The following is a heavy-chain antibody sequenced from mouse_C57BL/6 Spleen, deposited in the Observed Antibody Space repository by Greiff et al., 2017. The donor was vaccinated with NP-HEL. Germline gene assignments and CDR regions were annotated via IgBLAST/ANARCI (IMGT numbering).Heavy chain of an antibody. CDR3: ARQGTTVAFDY. CDR2: ISSGGSYT. CDR1: GFTFSSYG. Sequence: EVKLQESGGDLVKPGGSLKLSCAASGFTFSSYGMSWVRQTPDKRLEWVATISSGGSYTYYPDSVNGRFTISRDNAKNTLYLQMSSLKSEDTAMYYCARQGTTVAFDYWGQGTTLTVSS. J-gene: IGHJ2*01. D-gene: IGHD1-1*01. V-gene: IGHV5-6*01.